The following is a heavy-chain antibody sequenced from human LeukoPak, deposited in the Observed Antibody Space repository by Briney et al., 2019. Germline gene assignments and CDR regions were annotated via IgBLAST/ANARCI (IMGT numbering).Heavy chain of an antibody. CDR3: AELGITMIGGV. CDR2: ITGSGGRT. J-gene: IGHJ6*04. V-gene: IGHV3-23*01. Sequence: GSLRLSCAASGFTFSSYAMNWVRQAPGKGLEWVSAITGSGGRTYYADSVKGRFTISRDNDKNSLYLQMNSLRAEDTAVYYCAELGITMIGGVWGKGTTVTISS. CDR1: GFTFSSYA. D-gene: IGHD3-10*02.